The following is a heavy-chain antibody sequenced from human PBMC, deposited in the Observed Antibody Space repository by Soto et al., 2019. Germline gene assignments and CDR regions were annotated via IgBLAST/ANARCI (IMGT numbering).Heavy chain of an antibody. CDR2: IHHSGST. CDR1: SASIISEQR. D-gene: IGHD6-19*01. V-gene: IGHV4-4*02. CDR3: ARSFGWYAIDQ. Sequence: QMQLQESGPGLVKPSETLSLTCAVTSASIISEQRWSWVRQPPGKGLEWIGEIHHSGSTNNNPSLRSRGTMSVDKSKNQFSLNLNSVTAADTAVYYGARSFGWYAIDQWGQGTLVIVSS. J-gene: IGHJ4*02.